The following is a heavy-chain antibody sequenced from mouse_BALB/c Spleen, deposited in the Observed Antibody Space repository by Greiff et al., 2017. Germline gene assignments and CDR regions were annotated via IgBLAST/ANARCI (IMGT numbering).Heavy chain of an antibody. Sequence: EVKLVESGGGLVQPGGSRKLSCAASGFTFSSFGMHWVRQAPEKGLEWVAYISSGSSTIYYADTVKGRFTISRDNPKNTLFLQMTSLRSEDTAMYYCANAMDYWGQGTSVTVSS. CDR3: ANAMDY. J-gene: IGHJ4*01. V-gene: IGHV5-17*02. CDR2: ISSGSSTI. CDR1: GFTFSSFG.